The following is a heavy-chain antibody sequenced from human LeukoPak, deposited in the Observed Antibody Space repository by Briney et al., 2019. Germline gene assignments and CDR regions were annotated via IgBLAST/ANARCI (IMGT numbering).Heavy chain of an antibody. J-gene: IGHJ4*02. V-gene: IGHV3-23*01. D-gene: IGHD5-18*01. CDR1: GFTFTNYA. CDR2: IGKSGGGT. Sequence: PGGSLRLSCAASGFTFTNYAMSWVRQAPGKGLEWVSTIGKSGGGTYYADSVKGRFTISRDNSKSTLYLQMNSLRAEDTAVYYCAKRDSAGLYYFDYWGQETLVTVSS. CDR3: AKRDSAGLYYFDY.